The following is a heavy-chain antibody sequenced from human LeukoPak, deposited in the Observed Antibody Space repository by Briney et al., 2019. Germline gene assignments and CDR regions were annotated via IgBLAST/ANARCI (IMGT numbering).Heavy chain of an antibody. J-gene: IGHJ4*02. CDR3: ARAPRARRANFDY. D-gene: IGHD6-6*01. Sequence: ASVRLSCKASGYTFTGYYMHWVRQAPGQGLGWMGWINPNSGGTNYAQKFQGRVTMTRDTSISTAYMELSRLRSDDTAVYYCARAPRARRANFDYWAQGTLVSVSS. CDR2: INPNSGGT. V-gene: IGHV1-2*02. CDR1: GYTFTGYY.